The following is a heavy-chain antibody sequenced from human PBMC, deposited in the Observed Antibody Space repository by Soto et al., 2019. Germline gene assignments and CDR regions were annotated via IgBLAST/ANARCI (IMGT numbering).Heavy chain of an antibody. J-gene: IGHJ4*02. CDR2: ISYDGSNK. V-gene: IGHV3-30-3*01. CDR3: ARASPCYFDY. CDR1: GFTFSSYA. Sequence: ESVGGVVQPGRSLRLSCAASGFTFSSYAMHWVRQAPGKGLEWVAVISYDGSNKYYADSVKGRFTISRDNSKNTLYLQMNSLRAEDTAVYYCARASPCYFDYWGQGTLVTVSS.